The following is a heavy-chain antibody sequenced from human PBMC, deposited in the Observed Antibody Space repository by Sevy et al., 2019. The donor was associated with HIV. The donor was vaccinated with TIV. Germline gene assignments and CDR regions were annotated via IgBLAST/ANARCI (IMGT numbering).Heavy chain of an antibody. CDR3: AKVGMQLWSYFDF. CDR2: VSSDGTNT. Sequence: GGCLRLSCGASGFDFREYAMHWVRQAPGKGLEWVAAVSSDGTNTYYVDSVKGRFTISRDSSQNTLFLHMNSLTVEDTAVYYSAKVGMQLWSYFDFWGQGTLVLVSS. J-gene: IGHJ4*02. D-gene: IGHD5-18*01. CDR1: GFDFREYA. V-gene: IGHV3-30*18.